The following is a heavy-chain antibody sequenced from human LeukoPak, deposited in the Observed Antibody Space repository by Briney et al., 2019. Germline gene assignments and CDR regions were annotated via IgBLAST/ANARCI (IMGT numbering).Heavy chain of an antibody. V-gene: IGHV3-30*18. Sequence: PGGSLRLSCAASGFTFSSYSMHWVRQAPGKGLEWVAVISYDGSNKYYADSVKGRFTISRDNSKNTLYLQMNSLRAEDTAVYYCAKDREVYYYDSSGPDYWGQGTLVTVSS. CDR1: GFTFSSYS. D-gene: IGHD3-22*01. CDR3: AKDREVYYYDSSGPDY. J-gene: IGHJ4*02. CDR2: ISYDGSNK.